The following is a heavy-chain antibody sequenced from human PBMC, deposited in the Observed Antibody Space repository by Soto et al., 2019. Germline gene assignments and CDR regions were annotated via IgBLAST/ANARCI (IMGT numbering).Heavy chain of an antibody. CDR1: GFTFSSYG. V-gene: IGHV3-33*01. CDR3: ARGDGAAAGSPRGYCDY. J-gene: IGHJ4*02. D-gene: IGHD6-13*01. Sequence: GGSLRLSCAASGFTFSSYGMHWVRQAPGKGLEWVAVIWYDGSNKYYADSVKGRFTISRDNSKNTLYLQMNSLRAEDTAVYYCARGDGAAAGSPRGYCDYWGQGTLVTVSS. CDR2: IWYDGSNK.